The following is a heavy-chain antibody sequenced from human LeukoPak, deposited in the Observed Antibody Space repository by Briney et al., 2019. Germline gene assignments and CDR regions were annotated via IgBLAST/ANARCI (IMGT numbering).Heavy chain of an antibody. D-gene: IGHD3-3*01. J-gene: IGHJ3*02. Sequence: GASVKVSCKASGGTFSSYAISWVRQAPGQGLEWMGGIIPIFGTANYAQKFQGRVTITADESTSTAYMELSSLRSDDTAVYYCARHGRFYDAFDIWGQGTMVTVSS. CDR3: ARHGRFYDAFDI. CDR2: IIPIFGTA. CDR1: GGTFSSYA. V-gene: IGHV1-69*13.